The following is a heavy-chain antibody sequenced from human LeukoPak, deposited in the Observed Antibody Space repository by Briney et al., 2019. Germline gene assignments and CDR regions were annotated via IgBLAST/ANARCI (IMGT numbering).Heavy chain of an antibody. J-gene: IGHJ4*02. Sequence: GGSLRLSCAASGFTFSSYWMHWVRQAPGKGLEWVSSISSSSSYIYYADSVKGRFTISRDNAKNSLYLQMNSLRAEDTAVYYCARDRSSYYYDSSGYHYIDYWGQGTLVTVSS. V-gene: IGHV3-21*01. CDR2: ISSSSSYI. CDR1: GFTFSSYW. CDR3: ARDRSSYYYDSSGYHYIDY. D-gene: IGHD3-22*01.